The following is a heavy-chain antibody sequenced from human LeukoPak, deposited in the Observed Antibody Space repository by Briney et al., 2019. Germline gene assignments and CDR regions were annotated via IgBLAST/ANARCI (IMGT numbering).Heavy chain of an antibody. V-gene: IGHV3-23*01. Sequence: GGSLRLSCAASGFTFSSYGMSWVRQAPGKGLEWVSAISGSGGSTYYADSVKGRFTISRDNSKNTLYLQMNSLRAEDTAVYYCARGDGYNYFDYWGQGTLVTVSS. J-gene: IGHJ4*02. D-gene: IGHD5-24*01. CDR2: ISGSGGST. CDR1: GFTFSSYG. CDR3: ARGDGYNYFDY.